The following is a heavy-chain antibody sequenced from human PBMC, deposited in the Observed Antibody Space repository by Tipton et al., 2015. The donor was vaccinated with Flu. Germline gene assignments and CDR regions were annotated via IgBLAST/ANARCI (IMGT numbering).Heavy chain of an antibody. CDR1: GYTFTDHY. J-gene: IGHJ3*02. CDR2: INPNSGGT. D-gene: IGHD4-23*01. V-gene: IGHV1-2*06. CDR3: ARRWMTTYAFDI. Sequence: QLVQSGAEVKKPGASVKVSCKASGYTFTDHYMHWVRQAPGQGLEWMGRINPNSGGTNYAQKFQGRVTMTRDTSISTAYMELSRLRSDDTAVYYCARRWMTTYAFDIWGQGTMVTVSS.